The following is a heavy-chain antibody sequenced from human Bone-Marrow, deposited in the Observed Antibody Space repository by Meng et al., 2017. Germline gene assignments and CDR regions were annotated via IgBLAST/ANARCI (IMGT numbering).Heavy chain of an antibody. CDR1: GFTFSSYA. CDR2: IRNKANSHTT. CDR3: ARASCSTATCLDY. J-gene: IGHJ4*02. Sequence: GGSLRLSCAASGFTFSSYAMHWVRQAPGKGLEWVARIRNKANSHTTEYAASVRGRFTISRDDSRASLYLQMDSLKAEDSAVYYCARASCSTATCLDYWGRGTLVTVSS. V-gene: IGHV3-72*01. D-gene: IGHD2-2*01.